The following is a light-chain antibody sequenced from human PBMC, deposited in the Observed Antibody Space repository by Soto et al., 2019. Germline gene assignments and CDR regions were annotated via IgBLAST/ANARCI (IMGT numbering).Light chain of an antibody. CDR1: QSVSSSY. V-gene: IGKV3-20*01. J-gene: IGKJ1*01. CDR2: GAS. Sequence: EIVLTQSPGTLSLSPGEIATLSCRASQSVSSSYLAWYQQKTGQAPRLLIYGASSRATGIPDRFSGSGSGTDFTLTISRLEPEDFAVYYCHQYGSSPQTFGQGTKVDIK. CDR3: HQYGSSPQT.